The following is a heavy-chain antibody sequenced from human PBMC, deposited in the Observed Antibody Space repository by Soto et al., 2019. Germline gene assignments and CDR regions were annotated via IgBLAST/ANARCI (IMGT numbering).Heavy chain of an antibody. CDR2: IYLDSDK. V-gene: IGHV2-5*02. J-gene: IGHJ5*02. CDR3: GHRTTTVTWWFDP. CDR1: GFSLTTSGVG. Sequence: QTTLKESGPPLVKPTQTLTLTCTCSGFSLTTSGVGVGWIRQPPGKALEWLELIYLDSDKRYSPSLKSRLTITKYTSKNPVVITMTYMDSADTATYFCGHRTTTVTWWFDPWGQGTLVTVSS. D-gene: IGHD4-17*01.